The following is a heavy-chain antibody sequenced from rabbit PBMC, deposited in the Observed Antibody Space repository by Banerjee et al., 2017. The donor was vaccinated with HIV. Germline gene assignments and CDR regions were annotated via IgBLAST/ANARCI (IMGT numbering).Heavy chain of an antibody. Sequence: QEQLVQSGGGLVQPGGSLKLSCKGSGFDFSSDGVSWVRQAPGKGLEWIGCIVPGSSGCTYYASWAKGRFTISKTSSTTVTLQMTSLTAADTATYFCARDLGYAGSAGYGYVDNLWGLGTLVTVS. CDR3: ARDLGYAGSAGYGYVDNL. V-gene: IGHV1S45*01. D-gene: IGHD4-2*01. CDR1: GFDFSSDG. J-gene: IGHJ4*01. CDR2: IVPGSSGCT.